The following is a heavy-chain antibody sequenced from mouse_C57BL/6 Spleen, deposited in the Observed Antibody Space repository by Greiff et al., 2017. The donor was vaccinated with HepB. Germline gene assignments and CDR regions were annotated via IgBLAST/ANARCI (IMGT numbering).Heavy chain of an antibody. CDR2: IYPGDGDT. D-gene: IGHD1-1*01. Sequence: VQLQESGAELVKPGASVKISCKASGYAFSSYWMNWVKQRPGKGLEWIGQIYPGDGDTNYNGKFKGKATLTADKSSSTAYMQLSSLPSVDSAVYFCARSRPYYGSSLYYAMDYWGQGTSVTVSS. CDR1: GYAFSSYW. CDR3: ARSRPYYGSSLYYAMDY. V-gene: IGHV1-80*01. J-gene: IGHJ4*01.